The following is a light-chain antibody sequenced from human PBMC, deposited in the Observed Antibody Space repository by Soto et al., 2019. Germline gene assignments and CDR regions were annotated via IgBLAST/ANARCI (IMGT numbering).Light chain of an antibody. J-gene: IGKJ5*01. CDR1: QGISSY. CDR2: AAS. V-gene: IGKV1-8*01. Sequence: AIRMTQSPSSFSASTGYRFTITCRASQGISSYLAWYQQKPGKAPKLLIYAASTLQSGVPSTLSGSGSGTDFTLTISCLQSEDSATYYCQQYYSYPTFGQGTRLEIK. CDR3: QQYYSYPT.